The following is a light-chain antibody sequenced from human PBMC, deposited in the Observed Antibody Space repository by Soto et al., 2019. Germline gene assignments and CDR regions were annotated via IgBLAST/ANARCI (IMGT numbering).Light chain of an antibody. Sequence: QSVLTQPPSASGSPGQSVTISCIGTSSDVGGYNYVSWYQQHPGKAPKLMIYEVSQRPSGVPDRFSGSKSGNTASLTVSGLQAEDEGDYYCSSYAGSNNLWVFGGGTKLTVL. J-gene: IGLJ3*02. V-gene: IGLV2-8*01. CDR2: EVS. CDR3: SSYAGSNNLWV. CDR1: SSDVGGYNY.